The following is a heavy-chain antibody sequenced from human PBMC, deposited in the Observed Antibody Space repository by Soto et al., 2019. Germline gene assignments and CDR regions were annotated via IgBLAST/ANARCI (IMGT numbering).Heavy chain of an antibody. D-gene: IGHD1-26*01. CDR3: ASGGGSGSL. CDR2: ISYDGSNK. J-gene: IGHJ4*02. CDR1: GFTFSSYA. Sequence: QVQLVESGGGVVQPGRSLRLSCAASGFTFSSYAMHWVRQAPGKGLEWVAVISYDGSNKYYADSVKGRFTISRDNSKNTLYLQMNSLRAEDTAVYYCASGGGSGSLWGQGTLVTVSS. V-gene: IGHV3-30-3*01.